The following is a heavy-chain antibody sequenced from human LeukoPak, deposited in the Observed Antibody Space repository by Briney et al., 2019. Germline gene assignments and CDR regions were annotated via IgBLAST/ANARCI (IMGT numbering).Heavy chain of an antibody. CDR1: GITFSNYN. Sequence: GGSLRLSCSAPGITFSNYNMNWVRQAPGKGLEWISSITSSSSYTFYADSVKGRFTISRDNAKNSLYLQMNSLRVEDTAIYYCARDPYNGAYSEGYYYYYMDVWGKGTTVTVSS. J-gene: IGHJ6*03. CDR3: ARDPYNGAYSEGYYYYYMDV. D-gene: IGHD1-1*01. V-gene: IGHV3-21*01. CDR2: ITSSSSYT.